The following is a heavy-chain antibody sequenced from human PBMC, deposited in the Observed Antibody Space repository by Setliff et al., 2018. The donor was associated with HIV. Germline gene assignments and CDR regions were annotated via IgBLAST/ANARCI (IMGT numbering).Heavy chain of an antibody. J-gene: IGHJ4*02. V-gene: IGHV2-5*01. Sequence: GSGPTLVNPTQTLTLTCTFSGFSLTPRGASVGWIRQPPGRALGWLALIYWNGDERYSASLQGRLSIAKDTSRNQVVLTLTNMSPDDTATYFCAHGRTGIAPSDFDYWGPGSLVTVSS. CDR2: IYWNGDE. D-gene: IGHD7-27*01. CDR3: AHGRTGIAPSDFDY. CDR1: GFSLTPRGAS.